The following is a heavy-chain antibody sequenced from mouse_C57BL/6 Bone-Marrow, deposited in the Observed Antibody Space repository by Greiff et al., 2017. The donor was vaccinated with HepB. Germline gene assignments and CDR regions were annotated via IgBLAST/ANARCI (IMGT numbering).Heavy chain of an antibody. D-gene: IGHD2-2*01. Sequence: EVQLQQSGAELVRPGASVKLSCTASGFNIKDDYMHWVKQRPEQGLEWIGWIDPENGDTEYASKFQGKATITADTSSNTAYLQLSSLTSEDTAVYYCTTMVTTGYFDYGGQGTTLTVSS. CDR1: GFNIKDDY. V-gene: IGHV14-4*01. CDR2: IDPENGDT. J-gene: IGHJ2*01. CDR3: TTMVTTGYFDY.